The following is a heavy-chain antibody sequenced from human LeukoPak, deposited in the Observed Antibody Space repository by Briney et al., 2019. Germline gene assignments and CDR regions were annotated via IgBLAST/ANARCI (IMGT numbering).Heavy chain of an antibody. Sequence: SETLSLTCTVSGGSISSGGYYWSWIRQPPGKGLEWIGYIYHSGSTYYNPSLKSRVTISVDRSKNQFSLKLSSVTAADTAVYYCAREPHPRKFRQLVRGNAFDIWGQGTMVTVSS. V-gene: IGHV4-30-2*01. D-gene: IGHD6-13*01. J-gene: IGHJ3*02. CDR1: GGSISSGGYY. CDR3: AREPHPRKFRQLVRGNAFDI. CDR2: IYHSGST.